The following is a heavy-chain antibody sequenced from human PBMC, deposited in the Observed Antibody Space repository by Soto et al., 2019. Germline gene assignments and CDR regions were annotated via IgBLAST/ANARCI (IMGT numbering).Heavy chain of an antibody. J-gene: IGHJ6*02. V-gene: IGHV4-30-4*01. CDR2: IYYSGST. Sequence: SETLSLTCTVSGGSISSGDYYWSWIRQPPGKGLEWIGYIYYSGSTYYNPSLKSRVTISVDTSKNQFSLKLSSVTAADTAVYYCARPSTYYYYGMDVWGQGTTVTVSS. CDR1: GGSISSGDYY. CDR3: ARPSTYYYYGMDV.